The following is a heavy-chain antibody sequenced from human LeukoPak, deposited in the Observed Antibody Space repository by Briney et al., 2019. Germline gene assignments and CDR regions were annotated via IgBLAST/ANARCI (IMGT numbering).Heavy chain of an antibody. CDR2: ISSLSGTI. CDR1: GVTFSSYS. J-gene: IGHJ4*02. D-gene: IGHD3-22*01. CDR3: ARDSISSGYAI. V-gene: IGHV3-48*01. Sequence: GGSLRLSCVASGVTFSSYSMNWVRQAPGEGLGWISYISSLSGTIYYADSVKGRFTISRDNAKNSLYLQMDSLRAEDTAVYYCARDSISSGYAIWGQGTLVTVSS.